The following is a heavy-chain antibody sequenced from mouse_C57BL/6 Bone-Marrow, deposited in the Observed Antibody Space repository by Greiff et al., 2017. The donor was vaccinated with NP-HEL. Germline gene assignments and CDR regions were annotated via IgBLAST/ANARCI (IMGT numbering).Heavy chain of an antibody. CDR1: GYTFTSYW. CDR2: IYPSDSET. D-gene: IGHD1-1*01. V-gene: IGHV1-61*01. J-gene: IGHJ4*01. CDR3: ASLITTVVATNAMDY. Sequence: QVQLQQSGAELVRPGSSVKLSCKASGYTFTSYWMDWVKQRPGQGLEWIGNIYPSDSETHYNQKFKDKATLTVDKSSSTAYMQLSSLTSEDSAVYYCASLITTVVATNAMDYWGQGTSVTVSS.